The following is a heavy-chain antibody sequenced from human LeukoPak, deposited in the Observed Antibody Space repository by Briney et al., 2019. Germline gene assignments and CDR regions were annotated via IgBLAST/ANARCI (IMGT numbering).Heavy chain of an antibody. CDR3: AREGFNSGFYQVD. CDR1: GGYISSYY. J-gene: IGHJ4*02. D-gene: IGHD3-22*01. CDR2: IFNSGST. V-gene: IGHV4-4*07. Sequence: SETLSLTCTVSGGYISSYYWSWIRQTAGKGLEWIGRIFNSGSTNYNPSLKSRVTMSLDTSKNQFSLKLSSVTAADTAVYYCAREGFNSGFYQVDWGQGTLVTVSS.